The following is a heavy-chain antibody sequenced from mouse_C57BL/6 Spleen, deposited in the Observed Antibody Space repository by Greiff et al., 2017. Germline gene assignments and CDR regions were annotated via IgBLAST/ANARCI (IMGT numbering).Heavy chain of an antibody. V-gene: IGHV3-6*01. Sequence: DVKLQESGPGLVKPSPSLSLSCTATGYSITSGYYWNWIRQFPGNNLEWMGYISYDGSNNYNPSFKNRNSITRDTSKNPFFLKLNSVTTEDTATYYCARGFREFFDDWGTGTTVTVSS. CDR1: GYSITSGYY. J-gene: IGHJ1*03. CDR2: ISYDGSN. CDR3: ARGFREFFDD.